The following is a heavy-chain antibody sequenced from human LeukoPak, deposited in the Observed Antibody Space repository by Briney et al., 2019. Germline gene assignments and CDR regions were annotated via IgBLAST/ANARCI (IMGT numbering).Heavy chain of an antibody. CDR2: INHSGST. D-gene: IGHD3-3*01. V-gene: IGHV4-34*01. CDR1: GGSFSGYY. Sequence: SETLSLTCAVYGGSFSGYYWSWIRQPPGKGLEWIGEINHSGSTNYNPSLKSRVTISVDTSKNQFSLKLSSVTAADTAVYYCARDQKGYDFWSGSNWFDPWGQGTLVTVSS. CDR3: ARDQKGYDFWSGSNWFDP. J-gene: IGHJ5*02.